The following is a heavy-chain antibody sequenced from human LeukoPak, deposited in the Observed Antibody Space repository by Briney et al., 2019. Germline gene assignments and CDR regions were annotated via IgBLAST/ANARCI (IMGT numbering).Heavy chain of an antibody. D-gene: IGHD5-12*01. CDR3: ASLGSSKVATYYYGMDV. J-gene: IGHJ6*02. V-gene: IGHV3-11*06. CDR2: ISSSSSYI. Sequence: GGSLRLSCVASGFSFSDCYMSWIRQAPGKGLEWVSSISSSSSYIYYADSVKGRFTISRDNAKNSLYLQMNSLRAEDTAVYYCASLGSSKVATYYYGMDVWGQGTAVPVSS. CDR1: GFSFSDCY.